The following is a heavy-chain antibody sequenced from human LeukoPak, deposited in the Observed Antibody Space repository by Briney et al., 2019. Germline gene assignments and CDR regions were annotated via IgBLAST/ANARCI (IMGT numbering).Heavy chain of an antibody. CDR1: GGSFSVYY. J-gene: IGHJ4*02. CDR2: INHSGST. V-gene: IGHV4-34*01. D-gene: IGHD4-17*01. Sequence: SETLSLTCAVYGGSFSVYYWSWIRQPPGKGLEWIGEINHSGSTNFHTSLKSRFTIPVDPSKNQCSLKLSSVTAAATAVYYCARAATIYGAPDYSGQRTLV. CDR3: ARAATIYGAPDY.